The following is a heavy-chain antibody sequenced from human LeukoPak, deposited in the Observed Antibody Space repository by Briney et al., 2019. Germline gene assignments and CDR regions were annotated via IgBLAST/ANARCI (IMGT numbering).Heavy chain of an antibody. D-gene: IGHD3-22*01. CDR3: ARVFYDSSGWFDS. V-gene: IGHV3-66*01. CDR2: IYSGGST. CDR1: GFTVSSNY. Sequence: GGSLRLSCAASGFTVSSNYMSWVRQAPGKGLEWVSVIYSGGSTYYADSVKGRFTISRDNSKNTLYLQMNSLRAEDTAVYYCARVFYDSSGWFDSWGQGTLVTVSS. J-gene: IGHJ5*01.